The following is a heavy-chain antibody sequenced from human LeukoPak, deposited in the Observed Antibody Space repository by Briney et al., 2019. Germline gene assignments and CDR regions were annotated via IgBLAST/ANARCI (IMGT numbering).Heavy chain of an antibody. Sequence: GRSLRLSCAGSGFIFNNYAMHWVRQPPGKGLEWVSGISWNSGTIDYADSVRGRFTISRDNAKNSLYLQMDSLRVEDTAFYYCAKDNRRHYTSGPNPDPLHWGQGALVTVSS. V-gene: IGHV3-9*01. CDR1: GFIFNNYA. J-gene: IGHJ4*02. CDR3: AKDNRRHYTSGPNPDPLH. D-gene: IGHD6-19*01. CDR2: ISWNSGTI.